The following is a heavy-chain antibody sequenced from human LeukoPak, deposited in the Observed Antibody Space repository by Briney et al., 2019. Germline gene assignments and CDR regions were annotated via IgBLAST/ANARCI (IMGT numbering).Heavy chain of an antibody. V-gene: IGHV1-69*05. Sequence: SVKVSCKASGGTFSSYAISWVRQAPGQGLEWMGRIIPIFGTANYAQKFQGRVTITTDESTSTAYMELSSLRSEDTAVYYCARDIVVVVAAKGYYYMDVWGKGTTVTVSS. J-gene: IGHJ6*03. CDR3: ARDIVVVVAAKGYYYMDV. CDR2: IIPIFGTA. CDR1: GGTFSSYA. D-gene: IGHD2-15*01.